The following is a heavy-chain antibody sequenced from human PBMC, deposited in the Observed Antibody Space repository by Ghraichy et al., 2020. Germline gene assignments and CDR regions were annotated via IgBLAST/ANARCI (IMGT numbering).Heavy chain of an antibody. CDR1: GFTFSSYW. D-gene: IGHD6-13*01. J-gene: IGHJ3*01. V-gene: IGHV3-74*01. Sequence: GGSLRLSCAASGFTFSSYWMHWVRQAPGKGLVWVSRINSDGSTTTYADSVKGRFTISRDNAKNTLYLQMNSLRAEDTAVYYCARWGSAAAGTGGAFDYWGQGTMVTVSS. CDR2: INSDGSTT. CDR3: ARWGSAAAGTGGAFDY.